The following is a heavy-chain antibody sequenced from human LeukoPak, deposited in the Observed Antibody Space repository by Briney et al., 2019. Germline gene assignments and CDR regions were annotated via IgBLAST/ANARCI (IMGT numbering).Heavy chain of an antibody. CDR1: GGSISSGGYS. V-gene: IGHV4-30-2*01. J-gene: IGHJ4*02. CDR3: ASGNYYDSSGYYSN. CDR2: IYHSGSA. Sequence: SQTLSLTCAVSGGSISSGGYSWTWIRQPPGKGLEWIGYIYHSGSAYYNPSLKSRVSISVDRSKNQFSQSLTSVTAADTAVYFCASGNYYDSSGYYSNWGQGTLVTVSS. D-gene: IGHD3-22*01.